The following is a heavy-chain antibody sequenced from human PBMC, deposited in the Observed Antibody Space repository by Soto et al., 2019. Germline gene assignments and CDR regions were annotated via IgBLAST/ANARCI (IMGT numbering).Heavy chain of an antibody. V-gene: IGHV3-30*18. Sequence: GGSLRLSCAASGFTFSSYGMHWVRQAPGKGLEWVAVISYDGSNKYYADSVKGRFTISRDNSKNTLYLQMNSLRAEDTAVYYCAKDQSAGTPVVVGWGADGMDVWGQGTTVTVSS. CDR1: GFTFSSYG. J-gene: IGHJ6*02. D-gene: IGHD3-10*01. CDR3: AKDQSAGTPVVVGWGADGMDV. CDR2: ISYDGSNK.